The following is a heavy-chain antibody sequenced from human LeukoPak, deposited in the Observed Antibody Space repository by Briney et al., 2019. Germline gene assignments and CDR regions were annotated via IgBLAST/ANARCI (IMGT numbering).Heavy chain of an antibody. J-gene: IGHJ4*02. V-gene: IGHV3-48*03. CDR3: AKELGSSWYSYFDY. D-gene: IGHD6-13*01. Sequence: QPGGSLRLSCAASGFTFSSYEMHWVRQAPGKGLEWVSYMSSSGSTIYYADSVKGRFTISRDNAKNSLYLQMNSLRAEDTAVYYCAKELGSSWYSYFDYWGQGTLVTVSS. CDR1: GFTFSSYE. CDR2: MSSSGSTI.